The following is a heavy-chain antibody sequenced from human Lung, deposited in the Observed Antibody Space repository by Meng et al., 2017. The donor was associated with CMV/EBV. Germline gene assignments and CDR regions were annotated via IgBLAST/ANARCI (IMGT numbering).Heavy chain of an antibody. CDR3: ARILPGDWFDP. CDR2: IDWDGDT. Sequence: SSPTLVKPTQSLTLTCTLSGLPHNTDKMRVSWLRQPPGKALEWLARIDWDGDTFYTDTLRTRLTISRDTSENQVVLTMTDVDPVDTATYNCARILPGDWFDPWGQGTMVTVSS. D-gene: IGHD4-17*01. V-gene: IGHV2-70*04. J-gene: IGHJ5*02. CDR1: GLPHNTDKMR.